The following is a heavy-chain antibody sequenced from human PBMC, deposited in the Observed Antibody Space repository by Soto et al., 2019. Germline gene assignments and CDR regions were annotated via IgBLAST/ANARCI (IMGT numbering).Heavy chain of an antibody. CDR1: GYTFTSYA. D-gene: IGHD1-20*01. CDR2: INAGNGNT. CDR3: ARDQITGILDY. J-gene: IGHJ4*02. V-gene: IGHV1-3*05. Sequence: QVQLVQSGAEEKKPGASVKVSCKASGYTFTSYAMHWVRQAPGQRLEWMGWINAGNGNTKYSQKFQGRVTITRDTSASTAYMELSSLRTEDTVVYYCARDQITGILDYWGQGTLVTVSS.